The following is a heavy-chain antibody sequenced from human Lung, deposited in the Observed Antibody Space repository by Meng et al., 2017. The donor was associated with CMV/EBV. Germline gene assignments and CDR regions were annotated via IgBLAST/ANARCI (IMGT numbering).Heavy chain of an antibody. CDR1: GFTFRTYW. CDR3: ATGGGAAARTTPRGP. D-gene: IGHD6-13*01. Sequence: ESLKISXAASGFTFRTYWMTWVRQVPGKGLEWVANIKQDGSEKYYVDSVKGRFTISRDNSKNTLYLQMNSLRAEDTAVYYCATGGGAAARTTPRGPWGQGTLVTVSS. CDR2: IKQDGSEK. V-gene: IGHV3-7*01. J-gene: IGHJ5*02.